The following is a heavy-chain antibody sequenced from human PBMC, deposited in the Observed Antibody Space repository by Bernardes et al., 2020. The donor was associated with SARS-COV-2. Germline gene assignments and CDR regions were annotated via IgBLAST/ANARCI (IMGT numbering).Heavy chain of an antibody. D-gene: IGHD2-8*02. CDR1: GYSFNTYW. J-gene: IGHJ4*02. Sequence: GESLKISCKGSGYSFNTYWITWVRQMPGKGLEWMGRIDPSDSHTDYSPSLQGHVTMSVDKSTNTAYLQWSSLRASDTAMYYCARPRYCSGGVCYWSLDFWGQGTLVTVSS. CDR3: ARPRYCSGGVCYWSLDF. V-gene: IGHV5-10-1*01. CDR2: IDPSDSHT.